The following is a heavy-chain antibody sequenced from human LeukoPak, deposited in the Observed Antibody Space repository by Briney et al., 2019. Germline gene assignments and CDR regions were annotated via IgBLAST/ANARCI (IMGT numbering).Heavy chain of an antibody. D-gene: IGHD2-15*01. V-gene: IGHV3-23*01. CDR2: IKAGGGAT. CDR1: GFTLSSTT. CDR3: AKSCGGTCYYYGMGV. J-gene: IGHJ6*02. Sequence: GGSLRLSCAAPGFTLSSTTMSWGRHAPGKGVEWGSSIKAGGGATYYADSVKGRFTISRDNSKNTLHLQLNSLRAEDTALYCCAKSCGGTCYYYGMGVWGQGTTVTVSS.